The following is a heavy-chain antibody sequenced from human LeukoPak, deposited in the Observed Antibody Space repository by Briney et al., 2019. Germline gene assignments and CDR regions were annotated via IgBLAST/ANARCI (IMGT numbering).Heavy chain of an antibody. CDR3: ARYCSSTSCYFY. CDR1: GCSISSSYY. D-gene: IGHD2-2*01. J-gene: IGHJ4*02. Sequence: SETLSLTCTVSGCSISSSYYWGWMRQPPGKVLELSGSIYRSGSTYYNPSLKSRVTIAVDTSKNQCSLKLSALTAADTAVYYCARYCSSTSCYFYWGEGNPVTPSS. V-gene: IGHV4-38-2*02. CDR2: IYRSGST.